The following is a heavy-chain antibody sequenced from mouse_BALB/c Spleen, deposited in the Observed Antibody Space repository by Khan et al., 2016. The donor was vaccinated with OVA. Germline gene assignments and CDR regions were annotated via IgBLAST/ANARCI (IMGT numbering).Heavy chain of an antibody. CDR1: GYTFTNYW. CDR3: ARPAYFGNDFDY. J-gene: IGHJ2*01. D-gene: IGHD2-10*01. V-gene: IGHV1S81*02. Sequence: QVQLQQPGAELVKPGASVKLSCKASGYTFTNYWVHWVKQRPGQGLEWIGEIYTSDGRTNCNETFKSKATLTVEKSSSTAYMQLSSLTSEASAVYYCARPAYFGNDFDYWGQGTTLTVSS. CDR2: IYTSDGRT.